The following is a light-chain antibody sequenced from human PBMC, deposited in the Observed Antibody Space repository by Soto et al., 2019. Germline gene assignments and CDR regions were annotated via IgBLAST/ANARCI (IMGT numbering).Light chain of an antibody. CDR3: QQYDTSPFT. Sequence: EIVLTQSPGTLSLSPGERATLSCRASQSISSSYLAWYQHKPGQAPRLLLFATSIRATGIPDRISGSGSGTDFTLSISSLETEDFAVYYCQQYDTSPFTFGPGTKVDIK. CDR2: ATS. V-gene: IGKV3-20*01. CDR1: QSISSSY. J-gene: IGKJ3*01.